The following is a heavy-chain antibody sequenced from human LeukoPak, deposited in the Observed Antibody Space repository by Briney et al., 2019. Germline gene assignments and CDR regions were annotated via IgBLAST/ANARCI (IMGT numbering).Heavy chain of an antibody. CDR2: IYPGDSDT. CDR1: GYSFTSYW. V-gene: IGHV5-51*01. J-gene: IGHJ5*02. CDR3: ARSLDRAANWFDP. D-gene: IGHD5-18*01. Sequence: GESLKISCKGSGYSFTSYWIGWVRQMPGKGLEWMGTIYPGDSDTRYSPSFQGQVTISADKSISTAYLQWSSLKASDTAMYYCARSLDRAANWFDPWGQGTLVTVSS.